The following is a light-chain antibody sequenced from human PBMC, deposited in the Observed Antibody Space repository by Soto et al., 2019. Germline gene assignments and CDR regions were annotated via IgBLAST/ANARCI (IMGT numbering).Light chain of an antibody. V-gene: IGKV3-20*01. Sequence: ETVLTQSPGTLSLSPGERATLSCRASQDIRSNYLAWYRQTPGQAPRLLIYGASKRASGIADRFSGSGSGTDFTLIISRLEPEDCALYYCQQYDSSPCTFGQGTKVEIK. CDR1: QDIRSNY. J-gene: IGKJ1*01. CDR3: QQYDSSPCT. CDR2: GAS.